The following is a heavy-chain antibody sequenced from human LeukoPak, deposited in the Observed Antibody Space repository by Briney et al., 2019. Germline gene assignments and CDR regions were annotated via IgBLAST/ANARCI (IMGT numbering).Heavy chain of an antibody. V-gene: IGHV3-23*01. J-gene: IGHJ4*02. D-gene: IGHD1-26*01. Sequence: GGSLRLSCAASGFTFSDYSINWVRQAPGHGLEWISGISGSGASTYYADSVKGRFPISRDDSRNTLYLQMNSLGGDDTAVYYCAKDVGKWESLHFFDYWGQGTLVTVSS. CDR1: GFTFSDYS. CDR3: AKDVGKWESLHFFDY. CDR2: ISGSGAST.